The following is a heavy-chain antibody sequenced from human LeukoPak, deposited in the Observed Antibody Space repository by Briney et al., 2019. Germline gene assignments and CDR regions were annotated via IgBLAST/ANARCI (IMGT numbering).Heavy chain of an antibody. D-gene: IGHD6-19*01. CDR2: INHSGST. Sequence: SETLSLTCAVYGGSFSGYYWSWIRQPPGKGLEWIGEINHSGSTNYNPSLKSRVTISVDTSKNQFSLKLSSVTAADTAVYYCARLTTSSGWYIDYWGQGTLVTVSS. CDR1: GGSFSGYY. J-gene: IGHJ4*02. CDR3: ARLTTSSGWYIDY. V-gene: IGHV4-34*01.